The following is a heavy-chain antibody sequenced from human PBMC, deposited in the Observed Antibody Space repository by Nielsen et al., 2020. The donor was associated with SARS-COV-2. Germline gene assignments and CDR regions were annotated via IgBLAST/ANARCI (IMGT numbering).Heavy chain of an antibody. CDR1: GGTFSSHA. D-gene: IGHD3-3*01. Sequence: SVKVSCKASGGTFSSHAISWVRHAPGQGLEWMGRIIPILVKPNYAQQFQGRVTITADKSTSTAYMELSSLRSDDTAVYYCAKASGNDFRRGYYFDYWGQGTLVTVSS. J-gene: IGHJ4*02. CDR3: AKASGNDFRRGYYFDY. CDR2: IIPILVKP. V-gene: IGHV1-69*04.